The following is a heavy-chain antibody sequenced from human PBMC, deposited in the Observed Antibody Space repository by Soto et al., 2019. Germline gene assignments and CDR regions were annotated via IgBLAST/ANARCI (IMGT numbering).Heavy chain of an antibody. Sequence: GASVKVSCKASGYTFTRYGISWVRQAPGQGLEWMGWISGYNGDTNYAQKFQGRVTMTVDTSTTTAFMELTSLTSDDRALYYCAKNGQPPYYYYGMDVWGQGTTVTVSS. J-gene: IGHJ6*02. CDR2: ISGYNGDT. D-gene: IGHD2-8*01. V-gene: IGHV1-18*01. CDR1: GYTFTRYG. CDR3: AKNGQPPYYYYGMDV.